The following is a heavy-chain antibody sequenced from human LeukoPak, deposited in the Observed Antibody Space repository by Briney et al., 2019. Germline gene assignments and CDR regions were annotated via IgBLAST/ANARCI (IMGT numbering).Heavy chain of an antibody. CDR1: GFTFSSYW. Sequence: PGGSLRLSCAASGFTFSSYWMNWVRQAPGKGLVWVSRIASDGSSTTYADSVKGRFSISRDNAKNTLYLQMNSLRVEDTAVYYCARGRPHGNDYWGQGTLVNVSS. V-gene: IGHV3-74*01. CDR3: ARGRPHGNDY. D-gene: IGHD4-23*01. CDR2: IASDGSST. J-gene: IGHJ4*02.